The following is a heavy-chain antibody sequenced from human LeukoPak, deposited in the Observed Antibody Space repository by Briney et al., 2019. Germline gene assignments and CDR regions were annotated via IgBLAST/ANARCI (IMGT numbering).Heavy chain of an antibody. Sequence: SETPSLTCTVSGGSISSSSYYWGWIRQPPGKGLEWIGSIYYSGSTYYNPSLKSRVTISVDTSKNQFSLKLSSVTAADTAVYYCASARNLHFQHWGQGTLVTVSS. CDR1: GGSISSSSYY. J-gene: IGHJ1*01. CDR2: IYYSGST. D-gene: IGHD1-14*01. V-gene: IGHV4-39*01. CDR3: ASARNLHFQH.